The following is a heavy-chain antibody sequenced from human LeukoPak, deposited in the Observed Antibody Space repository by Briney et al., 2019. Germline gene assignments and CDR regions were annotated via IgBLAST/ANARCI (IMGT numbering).Heavy chain of an antibody. CDR1: GFTFSSYS. J-gene: IGHJ3*02. V-gene: IGHV3-21*01. CDR2: ISSSSSYI. CDR3: ARDGLWLDAFDI. Sequence: GGSLRLSCAASGFTFSSYSMDWVRQAPGKGLEWVSSISSSSSYIYYADSVKGRFTISRDNAKNSLYLQMNSLRAEDTAVYYCARDGLWLDAFDIWGQGTMVTVSS. D-gene: IGHD3/OR15-3a*01.